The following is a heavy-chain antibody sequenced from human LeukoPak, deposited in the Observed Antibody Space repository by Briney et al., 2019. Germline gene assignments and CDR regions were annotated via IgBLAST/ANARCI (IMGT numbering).Heavy chain of an antibody. CDR3: VRDSSGYYPIFDY. CDR2: MYESGRT. D-gene: IGHD3-22*01. Sequence: KPSETLSLTCTVSGYSISSGYYWGWIRQPPGKGLEWIGSMYESGRTYYNPSLKSRVAISVDTSKNQFSLKLSYVTAADTAVYYCVRDSSGYYPIFDYWGQGTLVTVSS. V-gene: IGHV4-38-2*02. CDR1: GYSISSGYY. J-gene: IGHJ4*02.